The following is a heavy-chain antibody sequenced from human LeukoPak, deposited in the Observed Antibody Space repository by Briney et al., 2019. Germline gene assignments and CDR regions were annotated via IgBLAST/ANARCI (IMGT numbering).Heavy chain of an antibody. CDR2: LDYSGST. CDR3: ARRHVEYSSSSDPYYFDF. J-gene: IGHJ4*02. Sequence: SETLSLTCTVSGGSISSYYGTWIRQPPGKGLEWIGYLDYSGSTNYNTYLKSRVTISVEKSKNQFSLKGSSVDAEDKAVYYCARRHVEYSSSSDPYYFDFWGQGTLVTVSS. CDR1: GGSISSYY. D-gene: IGHD6-6*01. V-gene: IGHV4-59*01.